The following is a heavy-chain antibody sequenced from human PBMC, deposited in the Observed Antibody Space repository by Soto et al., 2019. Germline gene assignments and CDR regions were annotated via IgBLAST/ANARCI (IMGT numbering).Heavy chain of an antibody. D-gene: IGHD5-18*01. Sequence: ESGPTLVNPTQTLTLTCTFSGFSLSTSGMCVSWIRQPPGKALEWLARIDWDDDKYYSTSLKTRLTISKDTSKNQVVLTMTNMDPVDTATYYCARDRDTYGHGFFDYWGQGALVTVSS. CDR3: ARDRDTYGHGFFDY. V-gene: IGHV2-70*11. CDR1: GFSLSTSGMC. CDR2: IDWDDDK. J-gene: IGHJ4*02.